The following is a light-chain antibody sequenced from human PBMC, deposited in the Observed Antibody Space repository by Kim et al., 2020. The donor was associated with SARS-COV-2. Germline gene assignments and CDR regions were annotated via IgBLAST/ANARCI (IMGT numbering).Light chain of an antibody. Sequence: GERATLACRARQRGRGTYLAWYQQRQVQAPRLRIYGASSRAIGIPDRMSGRGFGTDFTLNISRLEPEDVAAYSWQKYGSSSRWRLGHGTEVDI. V-gene: IGKV3-20*01. CDR2: GAS. CDR1: QRGRGTY. CDR3: QKYGSSSRWR. J-gene: IGKJ1*01.